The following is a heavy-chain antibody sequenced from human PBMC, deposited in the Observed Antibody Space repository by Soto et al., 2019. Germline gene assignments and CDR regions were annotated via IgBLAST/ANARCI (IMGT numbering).Heavy chain of an antibody. V-gene: IGHV3-23*01. D-gene: IGHD4-17*01. CDR1: GSTFSSYG. CDR3: AHPRAYGGCDAYDI. CDR2: ISGRGYET. Sequence: GGSLSLSCAASGSTFSSYGVSWVRRAPGKGLEWVSAISGRGYETFHADSSKGRVTISRHNSINMLYLQMKSLRTEDTAVYYCAHPRAYGGCDAYDIWGQGAMVTVSS. J-gene: IGHJ3*02.